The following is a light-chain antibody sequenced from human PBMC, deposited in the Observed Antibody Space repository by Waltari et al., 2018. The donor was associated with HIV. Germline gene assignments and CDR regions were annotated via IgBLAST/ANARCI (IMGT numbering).Light chain of an antibody. J-gene: IGLJ1*01. CDR1: NTAVGFYNY. CDR2: DVN. Sequence: QSALTQPRSVSGSPGQSVTISCNGTNTAVGFYNYVSWYQQHSGKVPKLVIYDVNKRPSGVPDRFSGSKSGNTASLTISSLQTEDEADYYCCTDAGSYTRIFGTGTTVTV. CDR3: CTDAGSYTRI. V-gene: IGLV2-11*01.